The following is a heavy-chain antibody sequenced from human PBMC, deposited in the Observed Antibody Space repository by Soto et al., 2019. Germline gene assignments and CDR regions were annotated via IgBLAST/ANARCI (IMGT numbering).Heavy chain of an antibody. D-gene: IGHD3-9*01. V-gene: IGHV5-51*03. CDR1: GYTFTKYW. CDR3: ARRDMLTGYVYFDY. CDR2: IYPDDSDT. J-gene: IGHJ4*02. Sequence: EVQLVQSGAEVKKTGESLKISCQASGYTFTKYWVGWVRQMPGKGLEWMGIIYPDDSDTRYSPSFQGHVTISADKSISPAYRQWSSLKASDSATYYCARRDMLTGYVYFDYWGQGTQVTVSS.